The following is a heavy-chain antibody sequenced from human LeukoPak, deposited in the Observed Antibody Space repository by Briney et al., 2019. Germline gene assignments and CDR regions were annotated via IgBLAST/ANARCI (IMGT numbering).Heavy chain of an antibody. J-gene: IGHJ5*02. Sequence: PGGSLRLSCAASGFTVGNNYMSWVRQAPGKGLEWVSLIYSAGSTYYADSVRGRFTISRDNSKNTLYLQMNSLRAEDTAVYYCARGIGSQLRSGWFDPWGQGTLVTVSS. CDR3: ARGIGSQLRSGWFDP. CDR1: GFTVGNNY. CDR2: IYSAGST. V-gene: IGHV3-66*01. D-gene: IGHD3-3*01.